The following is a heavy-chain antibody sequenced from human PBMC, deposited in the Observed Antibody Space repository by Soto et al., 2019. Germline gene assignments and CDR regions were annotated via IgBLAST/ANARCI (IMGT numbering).Heavy chain of an antibody. V-gene: IGHV1-8*01. Sequence: QVQLVQSGAEVKKPGASAKVSCRASGYTFTNYDINWVRQATGQGLEWMGWMNPNSGNTGFAQQFQGRVTMTRNTAISTAYMELNSLRSEDTAVYYCARVWGSIDYWGQGTLVTVSS. D-gene: IGHD3-16*01. J-gene: IGHJ4*02. CDR3: ARVWGSIDY. CDR2: MNPNSGNT. CDR1: GYTFTNYD.